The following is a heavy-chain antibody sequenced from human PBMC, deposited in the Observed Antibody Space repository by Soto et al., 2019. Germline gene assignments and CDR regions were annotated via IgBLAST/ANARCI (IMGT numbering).Heavy chain of an antibody. CDR3: AKDGHSSSWYHYFDY. D-gene: IGHD6-13*01. Sequence: GESLKISCAASGFTFSTYGMHWVRQAPSKGLEWVAVISFDGTNKYYADSVKGRFTISRDNSKNTLYLQMNSLRAEDTAVYYCAKDGHSSSWYHYFDYWGQGTLVTVSS. V-gene: IGHV3-30*18. CDR1: GFTFSTYG. CDR2: ISFDGTNK. J-gene: IGHJ4*02.